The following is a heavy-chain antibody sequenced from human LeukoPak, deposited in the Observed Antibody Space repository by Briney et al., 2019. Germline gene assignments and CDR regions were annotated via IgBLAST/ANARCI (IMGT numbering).Heavy chain of an antibody. Sequence: SVKVSCKASGGTFSSYAISWVRQAPGQGLEWMGGIIPIFGTANYAQKFQGRVTITADESTSTAYMEQSSLRSEDTAVYYCARRVITIFGVVSYYYYYGMDVWGQGTTVTVSS. J-gene: IGHJ6*02. V-gene: IGHV1-69*01. CDR2: IIPIFGTA. CDR3: ARRVITIFGVVSYYYYYGMDV. CDR1: GGTFSSYA. D-gene: IGHD3-3*01.